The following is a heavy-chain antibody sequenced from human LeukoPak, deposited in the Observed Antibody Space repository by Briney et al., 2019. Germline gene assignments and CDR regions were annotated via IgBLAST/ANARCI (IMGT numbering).Heavy chain of an antibody. CDR2: ITSSCCCS. J-gene: IGHJ4*02. Sequence: GGTLRLSCAASGFTFSIYAMSWVRQAPGMGVQWVSSITSSCCCSYYADSVKGRFNISRDNSENTLYLQMNSLRVEDTAVYFCAKDRPNYYGSNGHYYRRDGDYWGQGTLVTVSS. CDR3: AKDRPNYYGSNGHYYRRDGDY. D-gene: IGHD3-22*01. V-gene: IGHV3-23*01. CDR1: GFTFSIYA.